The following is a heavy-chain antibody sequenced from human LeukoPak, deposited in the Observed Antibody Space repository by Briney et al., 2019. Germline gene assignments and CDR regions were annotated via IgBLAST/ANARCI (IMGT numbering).Heavy chain of an antibody. Sequence: GGSLRLSCAASGFTFSNAWMNWVRQAPGKGLEWVGRIKSKTDGGTTDYAAPVKGRFTISRDDSKNTLYLQMNSLKTEDTAVYHCTTTPTKYYDFWSAYNDYWGQGTLVTVSS. CDR3: TTTPTKYYDFWSAYNDY. V-gene: IGHV3-15*07. CDR2: IKSKTDGGTT. D-gene: IGHD3-3*01. CDR1: GFTFSNAW. J-gene: IGHJ4*02.